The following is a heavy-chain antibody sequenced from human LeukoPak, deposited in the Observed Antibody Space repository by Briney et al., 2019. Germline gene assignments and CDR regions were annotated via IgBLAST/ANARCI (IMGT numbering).Heavy chain of an antibody. Sequence: GGSLRLSCAASGFTFSSYAMHWVRQAPGKGLEWVAVISYDGSNKYYADSVKGRFTISRDNSKNTLFLQMNSLRVEDTAVYYCARGSLARCSRGNCESSDYWGQGTLVTVSS. CDR1: GFTFSSYA. D-gene: IGHD2-15*01. CDR2: ISYDGSNK. V-gene: IGHV3-30-3*01. J-gene: IGHJ4*02. CDR3: ARGSLARCSRGNCESSDY.